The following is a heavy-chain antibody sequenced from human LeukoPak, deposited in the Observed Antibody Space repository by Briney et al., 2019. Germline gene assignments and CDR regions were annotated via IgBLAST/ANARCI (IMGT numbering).Heavy chain of an antibody. Sequence: SGPTLVKPTQTLALTCTLSGLSLNTAGVGVGWIRQPPGKALEWLALIYWDDDKRYNPSLKTRLTITKDTSKNQVVLTVTNMDPVDTATYYCAKAGYGSGSYLRYYYYGMDVWGQGTTVTVSS. D-gene: IGHD3-10*01. J-gene: IGHJ6*02. CDR1: GLSLNTAGVG. V-gene: IGHV2-5*02. CDR3: AKAGYGSGSYLRYYYYGMDV. CDR2: IYWDDDK.